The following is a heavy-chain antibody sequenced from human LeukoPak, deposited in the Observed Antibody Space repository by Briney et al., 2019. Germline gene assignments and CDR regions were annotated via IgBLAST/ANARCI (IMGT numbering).Heavy chain of an antibody. Sequence: GASVKVSCKVSGYTLTELSMHWVRQAPGKGLEWMGGFDPEDGETIYAQKFQGRVTMTEDTSTDTAYMELSSLRSEDTAVYYCATGLSSKNSAKKQPNHFDYWGQGTLVTVSS. V-gene: IGHV1-24*01. CDR1: GYTLTELS. D-gene: IGHD2/OR15-2a*01. J-gene: IGHJ4*02. CDR2: FDPEDGET. CDR3: ATGLSSKNSAKKQPNHFDY.